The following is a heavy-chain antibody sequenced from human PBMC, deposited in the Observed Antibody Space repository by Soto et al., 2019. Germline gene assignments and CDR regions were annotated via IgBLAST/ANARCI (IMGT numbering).Heavy chain of an antibody. D-gene: IGHD2-2*01. CDR1: GFTFSSYS. CDR3: ALGEPEIDYFDY. CDR2: ISSSSSYI. J-gene: IGHJ4*02. Sequence: GGSLRLSCAASGFTFSSYSMNWVRQAPGKGLEWVSSISSSSSYIYYADSVKGRFTISRDNAKNSLYLQMNSLRAEDTAVYYCALGEPEIDYFDYWGQGTLVTVSS. V-gene: IGHV3-21*01.